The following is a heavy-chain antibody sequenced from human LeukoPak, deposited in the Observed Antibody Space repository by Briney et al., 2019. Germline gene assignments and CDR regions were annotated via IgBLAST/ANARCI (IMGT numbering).Heavy chain of an antibody. CDR2: THSYNGNT. CDR3: ARGWVLDS. Sequence: ASVKVSCKASGYTFTNYVISWVRQAPGQGLEWMGWTHSYNGNTNYAQKLQGRVTMTTDTSTSTAYMELRRLKSDDTAVYYCARGWVLDSWGQGTLVTVSS. CDR1: GYTFTNYV. D-gene: IGHD1-26*01. V-gene: IGHV1-18*01. J-gene: IGHJ4*02.